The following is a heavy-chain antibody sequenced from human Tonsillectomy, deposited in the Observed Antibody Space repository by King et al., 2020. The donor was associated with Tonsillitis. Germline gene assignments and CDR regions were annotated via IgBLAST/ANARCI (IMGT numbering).Heavy chain of an antibody. V-gene: IGHV4-59*08. CDR1: GGSVSAYY. CDR2: IYHSGST. D-gene: IGHD5-24*01. CDR3: GRLGSRDGYSL. J-gene: IGHJ4*01. Sequence: QLQESGPGLVKPSETLSLTCSVSGGSVSAYYWSWIRPPPGKGLEWIGHIYHSGSTSYNSSLKSRVSMSIETSKNQFSLKLRSVTAADTAVYYCGRLGSRDGYSLWGHGTLVTVSS.